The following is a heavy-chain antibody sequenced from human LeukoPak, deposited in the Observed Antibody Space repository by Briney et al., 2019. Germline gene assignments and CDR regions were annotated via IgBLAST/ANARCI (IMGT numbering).Heavy chain of an antibody. CDR1: GFIFPNAW. V-gene: IGHV3-15*01. Sequence: GGSLRLSCAASGFIFPNAWMHWVRQAPGKGLEWVGRIKNKNSGRTTNYIAPVKGRFTISRDNAKNSLYLQMNSLRAEDTAVYYCARGPMRGNYGDRDYWGQGTLVTVSS. D-gene: IGHD4-17*01. CDR2: IKNKNSGRTT. CDR3: ARGPMRGNYGDRDY. J-gene: IGHJ4*02.